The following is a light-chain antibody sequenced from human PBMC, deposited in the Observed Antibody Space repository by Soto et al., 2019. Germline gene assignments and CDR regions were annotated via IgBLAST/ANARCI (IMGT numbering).Light chain of an antibody. CDR1: QSVGNK. V-gene: IGKV3-15*01. CDR3: QQYYSWPL. J-gene: IGKJ3*01. Sequence: EIVMTQSPATLSVSPGEGATLSCRASQSVGNKLAWYQQKPGQPPSLLIYDTSTRAAAVPARFSGSGSGTAFTLTITGLQSEDFAVYYCQQYYSWPLFGPGTKVEI. CDR2: DTS.